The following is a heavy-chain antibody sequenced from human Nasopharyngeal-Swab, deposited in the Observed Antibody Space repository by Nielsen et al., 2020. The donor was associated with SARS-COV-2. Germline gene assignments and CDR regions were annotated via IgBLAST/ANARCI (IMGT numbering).Heavy chain of an antibody. CDR2: INHSGST. D-gene: IGHD3-10*01. CDR1: DGSFSTYY. J-gene: IGHJ4*02. V-gene: IGHV4-34*01. Sequence: SETLSLTCAVSDGSFSTYYWSWIRQPPGKGLEWIGEINHSGSTDYSPSLRSRVTISMDTSKNQLSLKLTSVTAADTAVYYCARSLGSIWFGDLSLEHWGQGTLVTVSS. CDR3: ARSLGSIWFGDLSLEH.